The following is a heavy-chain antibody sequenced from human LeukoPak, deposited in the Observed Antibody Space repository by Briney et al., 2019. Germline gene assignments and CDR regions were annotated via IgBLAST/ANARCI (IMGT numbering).Heavy chain of an antibody. Sequence: SGPTLVKPTQTLTLTFTFSGFSLSTSRMGVGWIRQPPVKALEWLALIYWDEDRRYIPSLESRLTIAKDTSKNQVVLTMTNMAPVDTGTYYCAHRVAYSSRIKYWGQGTPVTVSS. J-gene: IGHJ4*02. V-gene: IGHV2-5*02. CDR1: GFSLSTSRMG. CDR2: IYWDEDR. CDR3: AHRVAYSSRIKY. D-gene: IGHD6-13*01.